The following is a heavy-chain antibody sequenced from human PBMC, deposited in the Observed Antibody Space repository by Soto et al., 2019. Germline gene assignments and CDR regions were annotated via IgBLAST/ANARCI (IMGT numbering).Heavy chain of an antibody. V-gene: IGHV4-59*08. CDR1: GGSISSYF. Sequence: QVQLQESGPGLVKPSETLSLTCTVSGGSISSYFWTWIRQPPGKGLECIGYISYGGSTSYNPSLMRRGTMSVDTSKNQFSLNLNSVTAADTAVYYCARLLGYCSGGSCYYYFDYWGQGTLVTVSS. D-gene: IGHD2-15*01. CDR3: ARLLGYCSGGSCYYYFDY. CDR2: ISYGGST. J-gene: IGHJ4*02.